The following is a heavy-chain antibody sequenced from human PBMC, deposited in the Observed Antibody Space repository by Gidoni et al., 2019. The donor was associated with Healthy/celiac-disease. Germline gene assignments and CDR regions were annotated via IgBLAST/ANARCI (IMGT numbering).Heavy chain of an antibody. CDR3: ARCSGGSCYHDY. CDR2: IYYSGST. Sequence: QLQLQESGPGLVKPSETLSLTCTVSGGPISSSSYYWGWIRQPPGKGLEWIGSIYYSGSTYYNPSLKSRVTISVDTSKNQFSLKLSSVTAADTAVYYCARCSGGSCYHDYWGQGTLVTVSS. J-gene: IGHJ4*02. CDR1: GGPISSSSYY. V-gene: IGHV4-39*01. D-gene: IGHD2-15*01.